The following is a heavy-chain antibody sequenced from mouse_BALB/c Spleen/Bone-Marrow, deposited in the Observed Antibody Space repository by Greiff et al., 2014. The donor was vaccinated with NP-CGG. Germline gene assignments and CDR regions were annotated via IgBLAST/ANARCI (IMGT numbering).Heavy chain of an antibody. CDR1: GFSLTNYG. D-gene: IGHD1-2*01. J-gene: IGHJ4*01. CDR3: ARIATAAGVMDY. CDR2: IWADGST. V-gene: IGHV2-9*02. Sequence: VQLQESGPGLVAPSQSLSITCTASGFSLTNYGVHWVRQPPGKGLEWLGGIWADGSTNYNSALWTEMIVSKNTSKSQVSFKMNMLPTDDAAIYYCARIATAAGVMDYWGQGTSVTVSS.